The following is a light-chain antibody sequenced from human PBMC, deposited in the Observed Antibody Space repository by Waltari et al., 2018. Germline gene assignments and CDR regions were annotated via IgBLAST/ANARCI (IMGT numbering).Light chain of an antibody. V-gene: IGKV3-11*01. J-gene: IGKJ5*01. CDR3: QQRSNWPPIT. CDR1: QSVSRY. Sequence: EIVLTQSPATLSLSPGERATLSCRASQSVSRYLAWYQQKPGQAPRLLIYDASNRATGIPARFIGIGSGTDFTLTISSLEPEDFAVYYCQQRSNWPPITFGQGTRLEIK. CDR2: DAS.